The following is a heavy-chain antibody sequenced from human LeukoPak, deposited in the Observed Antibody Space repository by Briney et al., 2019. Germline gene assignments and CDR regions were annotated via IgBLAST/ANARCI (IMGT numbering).Heavy chain of an antibody. J-gene: IGHJ5*01. D-gene: IGHD6-13*01. CDR2: INHGGST. Sequence: SETLSLTCAVYGGTFNDNYWTWMRQPPGEKLEWIGEINHGGSTNYNPSLASRITMSVDTSKNQFSLKVNSLTAADTAVYYCARAPGYSSSWWLDSWGQGTRVTVSS. V-gene: IGHV4-34*10. CDR1: GGTFNDNY. CDR3: ARAPGYSSSWWLDS.